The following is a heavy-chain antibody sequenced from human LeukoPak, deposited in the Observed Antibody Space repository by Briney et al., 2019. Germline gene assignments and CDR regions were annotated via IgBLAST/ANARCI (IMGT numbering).Heavy chain of an antibody. CDR1: GGTFSSYA. CDR2: IIPIFGTA. V-gene: IGHV1-69*05. D-gene: IGHD4-11*01. CDR3: ASQVTRPDDSRPGNELDY. Sequence: GASVKVSCKASGGTFSSYAISWVRQAPGQGLEWMGGIIPIFGTANYAQKFQGRVTITTDESTSTAYMELSSLRSEDTAVYYCASQVTRPDDSRPGNELDYWGQGTLVTVSS. J-gene: IGHJ4*02.